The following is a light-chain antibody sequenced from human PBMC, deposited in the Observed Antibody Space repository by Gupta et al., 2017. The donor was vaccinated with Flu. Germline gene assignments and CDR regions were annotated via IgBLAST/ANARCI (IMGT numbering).Light chain of an antibody. V-gene: IGLV1-51*01. Sequence: QSVLTQPPSVSAAPGQQVTITCPGSSSNIGHNYVPCYQQLPAPAPILLLYENSRRHTVIPARFSGSNYGTSATLTTTGLQTGEEADYYWDSSDSSRSVVVFGGGTKLTVL. CDR3: DSSDSSRSVVV. CDR1: SSNIGHNY. CDR2: ENS. J-gene: IGLJ3*02.